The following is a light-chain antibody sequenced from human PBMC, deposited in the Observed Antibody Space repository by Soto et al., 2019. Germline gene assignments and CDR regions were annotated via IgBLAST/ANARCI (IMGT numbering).Light chain of an antibody. CDR2: AAS. Sequence: EIVLTQSPGTLSLSPGERATLSCRASQSVTSTHLAWYQQKPGQAPRLLIYAASSRATGIPDRFSGSGFGTGFTLNISRLEPEDVAVYYCQQYGSSPWTFGQGTKVEIK. J-gene: IGKJ1*01. CDR1: QSVTSTH. V-gene: IGKV3-20*01. CDR3: QQYGSSPWT.